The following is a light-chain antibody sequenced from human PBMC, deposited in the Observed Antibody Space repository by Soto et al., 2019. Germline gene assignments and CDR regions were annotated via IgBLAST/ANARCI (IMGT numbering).Light chain of an antibody. J-gene: IGLJ3*02. V-gene: IGLV2-11*01. CDR3: CAYVSSNTLL. Sequence: QSALTQPRSVSGSPGQSVTISCTGTNSDVGGYNYVSWYQQYPGKAPKLMISGVSERPSGVPDRFSGSKSGNTASLIISGLQGDDEGDYYCCAYVSSNTLLFGGGTKLTVL. CDR1: NSDVGGYNY. CDR2: GVS.